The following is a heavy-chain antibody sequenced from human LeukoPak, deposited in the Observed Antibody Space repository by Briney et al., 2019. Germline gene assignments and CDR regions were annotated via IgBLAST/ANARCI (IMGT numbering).Heavy chain of an antibody. CDR2: IIPIFGTA. CDR3: ARGRELRYFDWLLDY. Sequence: ASVKVSCKASGGTFSSYAISWVRQAPGQGLEWMGGIIPIFGTANYAQKFQGRVTITADESTSTAYMELSSLRSEDTAVYYCARGRELRYFDWLLDYWGQGTLVTVSS. V-gene: IGHV1-69*13. J-gene: IGHJ4*02. D-gene: IGHD3-9*01. CDR1: GGTFSSYA.